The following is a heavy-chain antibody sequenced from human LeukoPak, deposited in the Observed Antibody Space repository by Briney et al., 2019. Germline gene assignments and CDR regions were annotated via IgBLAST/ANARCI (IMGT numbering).Heavy chain of an antibody. D-gene: IGHD6-13*01. CDR3: AKSSSWYPWWFDP. CDR2: IKSKTDGGTT. CDR1: GFTFSNAW. V-gene: IGHV3-15*01. Sequence: GGSLRLSCAASGFTFSNAWMSWVRQAPGKGLEWVGRIKSKTDGGTTDYAAPVKGRFTISRDDSKNTLYLQMNSLRAEDTAVYYCAKSSSWYPWWFDPWGQGTLVTVSS. J-gene: IGHJ5*02.